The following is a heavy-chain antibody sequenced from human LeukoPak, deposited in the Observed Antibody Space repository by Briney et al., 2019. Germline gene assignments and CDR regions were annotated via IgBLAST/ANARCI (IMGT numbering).Heavy chain of an antibody. CDR2: MRGTGGST. V-gene: IGHV3-23*01. CDR3: AKYLGRGYYYDSSASYDPHDY. CDR1: GFTFSSYA. J-gene: IGHJ4*02. D-gene: IGHD3-22*01. Sequence: GGSLCLSCAASGFTFSSYATSWVCQAPGGGREWVSSMRGTGGSTDYADSVKGRFTIYRDNSKNTLYLQLNSLTAEDTAVYYCAKYLGRGYYYDSSASYDPHDYWGQGTLVTVSS.